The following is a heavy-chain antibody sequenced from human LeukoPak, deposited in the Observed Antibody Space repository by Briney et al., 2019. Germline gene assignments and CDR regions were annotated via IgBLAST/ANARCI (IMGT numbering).Heavy chain of an antibody. D-gene: IGHD6-13*01. Sequence: GGSLRLSCAASGFTFSSFAMSWVRQAPGKGLEWVSAISGGGGSAYYADSVKGRFTISRDNSKNTLYLQMNSLRAEGTAVYYCARIAAAGSFDYWGQGTLVTVSS. CDR1: GFTFSSFA. J-gene: IGHJ4*02. CDR2: ISGGGGSA. CDR3: ARIAAAGSFDY. V-gene: IGHV3-23*01.